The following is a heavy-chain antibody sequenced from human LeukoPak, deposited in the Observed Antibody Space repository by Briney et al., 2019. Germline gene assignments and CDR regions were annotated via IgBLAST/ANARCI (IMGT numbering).Heavy chain of an antibody. CDR3: ARPAGITIFGVVEYYFDY. Sequence: GGSLRLSCAASGFTFSSYSMNWVRQAPGKGLEWVSSISSSSSYIYYADSVKGRFTISRDNAKNSLYLQMNSLRAEDTAVYYCARPAGITIFGVVEYYFDYWGQGTLVTVSS. CDR1: GFTFSSYS. CDR2: ISSSSSYI. J-gene: IGHJ4*02. V-gene: IGHV3-21*01. D-gene: IGHD3-3*01.